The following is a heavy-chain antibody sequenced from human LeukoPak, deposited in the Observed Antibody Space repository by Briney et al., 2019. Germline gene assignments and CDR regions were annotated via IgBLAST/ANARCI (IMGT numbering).Heavy chain of an antibody. CDR2: IDPSDSYT. CDR3: ARHKVPIFGVVLDY. V-gene: IGHV5-10-1*01. CDR1: VSRFTSYW. J-gene: IGHJ4*02. D-gene: IGHD3-3*01. Sequence: EQPLNISCKGYVSRFTSYWISWLRQIPGKGLERMGRIDPSDSYTNYSPSFQGHVAISADKSISTAYLQWSSLKASDTAMYYCARHKVPIFGVVLDYWGQGTLVTVSS.